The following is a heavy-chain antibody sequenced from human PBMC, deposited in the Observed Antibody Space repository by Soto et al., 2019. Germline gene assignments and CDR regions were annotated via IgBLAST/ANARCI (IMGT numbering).Heavy chain of an antibody. CDR1: GFTFSHYY. CDR3: ARGFSSGWLFDY. J-gene: IGHJ4*02. CDR2: ISSSGSTI. D-gene: IGHD6-19*01. V-gene: IGHV3-11*01. Sequence: GGSKRLSCAASGFTFSHYYMSWIRQAPGKGLEWVSYISSSGSTIYYADSVKGRFTISRDNAKNSLYLQMNSLRAEDTAVYYCARGFSSGWLFDYWGQGTLVTVSS.